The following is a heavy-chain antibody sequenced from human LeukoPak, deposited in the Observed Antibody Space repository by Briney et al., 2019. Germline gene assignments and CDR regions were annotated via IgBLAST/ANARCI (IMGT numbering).Heavy chain of an antibody. J-gene: IGHJ5*02. D-gene: IGHD2-2*01. CDR3: ARADCSSSTCYLRRSWFDP. CDR1: GFTLSNYD. CDR2: TSTSSRYI. V-gene: IGHV3-21*01. Sequence: PGGSLRLSCAASGFTLSNYDMNWVRQAPGKGLEWVSSTSTSSRYIYYKDSVRGRFTISRDDAKNSLHLEMNSLRAEDTAVYYCARADCSSSTCYLRRSWFDPWGQGTLVTVS.